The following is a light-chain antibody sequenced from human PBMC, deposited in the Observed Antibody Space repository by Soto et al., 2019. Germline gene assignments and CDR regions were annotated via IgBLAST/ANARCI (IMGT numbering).Light chain of an antibody. CDR2: DAS. Sequence: EIVLTQSPATLSLSPGERATLSCRASQSVDSYLAWYQQKPGQAPRLLSFDASNRATCIPARFSGSGSGTDFNLTISSLEPEDFAVYYCQQHSNRLTLGGGTKVEI. J-gene: IGKJ4*01. CDR1: QSVDSY. CDR3: QQHSNRLT. V-gene: IGKV3-11*01.